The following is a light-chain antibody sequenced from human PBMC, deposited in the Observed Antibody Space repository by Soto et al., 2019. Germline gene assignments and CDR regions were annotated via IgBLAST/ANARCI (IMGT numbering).Light chain of an antibody. CDR1: QSIFNY. CDR3: QQTYSELVYT. CDR2: AVS. J-gene: IGKJ2*01. Sequence: DIQMTQSPSSLSASVGDRVTITCRSSQSIFNYLNWYQQKPGKAPEVLIYAVSSLQIGVPSRFAGSGSGTVFTLTMTDLRPEDSATYYCQQTYSELVYTFGRGTKLEIK. V-gene: IGKV1-39*01.